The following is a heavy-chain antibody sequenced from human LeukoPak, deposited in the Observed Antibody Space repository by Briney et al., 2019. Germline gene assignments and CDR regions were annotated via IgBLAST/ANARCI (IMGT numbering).Heavy chain of an antibody. J-gene: IGHJ4*02. Sequence: GGSLRLSCAASEFTFSNYAMHRVRQTPGKGLEWVAVISYDGSNKYYADSVKGRFTISRDNSKNTLSLQMNSLRAEDTAVYYCAKPGCSYDYQRKTFDYWGQGTLVTVSS. CDR3: AKPGCSYDYQRKTFDY. D-gene: IGHD5-18*01. V-gene: IGHV3-30*18. CDR1: EFTFSNYA. CDR2: ISYDGSNK.